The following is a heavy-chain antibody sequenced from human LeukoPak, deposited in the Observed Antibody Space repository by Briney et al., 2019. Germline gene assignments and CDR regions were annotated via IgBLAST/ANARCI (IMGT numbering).Heavy chain of an antibody. CDR1: GFTFSDYW. CDR3: ARDYGDYVCDAFDI. V-gene: IGHV3-74*01. D-gene: IGHD4-17*01. J-gene: IGHJ3*02. Sequence: GGSLRLSCAASGFTFSDYWMSWVRQAPGKGLVWVSRINSDGSSTSYADSVKGRFTISRDNAKNTLYLQMNSLRAEDTAVYYCARDYGDYVCDAFDIWGQGTMVTVSS. CDR2: INSDGSST.